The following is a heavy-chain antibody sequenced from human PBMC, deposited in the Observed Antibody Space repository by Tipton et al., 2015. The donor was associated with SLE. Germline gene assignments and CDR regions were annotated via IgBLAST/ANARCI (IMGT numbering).Heavy chain of an antibody. Sequence: LRLSCNVSGGSISSSSYYWGWIRQPPGKGLEWIGSMFYSGTTYYNPSLKSRFTISLDTSKNQISLNLRSVTAADTAVYYCARGRVSPTRWIDSWGQGALVTVSS. CDR3: ARGRVSPTRWIDS. D-gene: IGHD2-2*03. V-gene: IGHV4-39*07. CDR2: MFYSGTT. CDR1: GGSISSSSYY. J-gene: IGHJ4*02.